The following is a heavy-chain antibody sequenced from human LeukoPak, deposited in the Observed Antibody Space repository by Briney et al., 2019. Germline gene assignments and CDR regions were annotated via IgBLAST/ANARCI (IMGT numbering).Heavy chain of an antibody. CDR2: IYYSGST. CDR1: GGSISSGGYY. V-gene: IGHV4-31*03. J-gene: IGHJ4*02. Sequence: SQTLSLTCTVSGGSISSGGYYWSWIRQHPGKGLEWIWYIYYSGSTYYNPSLKSRVTISVDTSKNQFSLKLSSVTAADTAVYYCARGSGHYGSGSYYNGFFDYWGQGTLVTVSS. D-gene: IGHD3-10*01. CDR3: ARGSGHYGSGSYYNGFFDY.